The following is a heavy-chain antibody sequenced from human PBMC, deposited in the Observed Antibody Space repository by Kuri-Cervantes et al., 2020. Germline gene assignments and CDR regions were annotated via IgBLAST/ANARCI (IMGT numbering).Heavy chain of an antibody. CDR1: GFTFSSYW. CDR2: INSDGSST. CDR3: ARADHPSGYFDY. Sequence: GGSLRLSCAASGFTFSSYWMHWVRQAPGKGLVWVSRINSDGSSTSYADSVKGRFTISRDNSKNTVYLQMNNLRAEDTAVYYCARADHPSGYFDYWGQGTLVTVSS. D-gene: IGHD3-22*01. V-gene: IGHV3-74*01. J-gene: IGHJ4*02.